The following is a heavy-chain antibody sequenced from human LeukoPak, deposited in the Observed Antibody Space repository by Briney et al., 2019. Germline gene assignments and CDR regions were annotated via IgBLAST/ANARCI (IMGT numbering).Heavy chain of an antibody. D-gene: IGHD1-26*01. Sequence: SETLSLTCTVSGGSISSNYWSWIRQPPGKGLEWIGYIYYSGSTSYKPSLKSRVTISVDTSKNQFSLNLNSVTAADTAVYYCARGLRVGNTGYYFDYWGQGTLVTVPS. CDR1: GGSISSNY. J-gene: IGHJ4*02. V-gene: IGHV4-59*01. CDR2: IYYSGST. CDR3: ARGLRVGNTGYYFDY.